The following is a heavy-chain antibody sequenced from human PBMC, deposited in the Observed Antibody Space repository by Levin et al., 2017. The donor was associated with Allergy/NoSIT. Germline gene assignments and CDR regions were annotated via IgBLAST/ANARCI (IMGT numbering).Heavy chain of an antibody. CDR3: ASHYDILTGYSPVPYYFDY. J-gene: IGHJ4*02. CDR2: ISYDGSNK. V-gene: IGHV3-30*04. D-gene: IGHD3-9*01. CDR1: GFTFSSYA. Sequence: GGSLRLSCAASGFTFSSYAMHWVRQAPGKGLEWVAVISYDGSNKYYADSVKGRFTISRDNSKNTLYLQMNSLRAEDTAVYYCASHYDILTGYSPVPYYFDYWGQGTLVTVSS.